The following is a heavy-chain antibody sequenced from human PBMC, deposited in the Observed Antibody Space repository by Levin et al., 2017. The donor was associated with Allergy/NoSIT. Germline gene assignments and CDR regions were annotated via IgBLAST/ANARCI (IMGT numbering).Heavy chain of an antibody. J-gene: IGHJ6*02. V-gene: IGHV4-39*01. CDR3: ARIKYTDTLNWDGMDV. Sequence: SETLSLTCSVSGDSVTRTSSYWGWIRQPPGKGLEWIGSIHYSGSTYYNPSLKSRVTVSVDTSKNQFSLRLTSVTAADTAVYYCARIKYTDTLNWDGMDVWGQGTAVTVSS. CDR1: GDSVTRTSSY. D-gene: IGHD7-27*01. CDR2: IHYSGST.